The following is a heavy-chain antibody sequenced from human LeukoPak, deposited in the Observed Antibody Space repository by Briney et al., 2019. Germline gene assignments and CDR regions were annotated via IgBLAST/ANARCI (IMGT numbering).Heavy chain of an antibody. CDR2: ISGSGVNR. Sequence: GGSLRLSCEPSGFSIKDYALAWVRHPPGGGLEWISTISGSGVNRYYRDSVKGRFTVSRDNSKNTVYLQMDSLRADDTALYYCAKARRTTVTTYCFDPWGQGTLVTVSS. J-gene: IGHJ5*02. CDR1: GFSIKDYA. D-gene: IGHD4-17*01. V-gene: IGHV3-23*01. CDR3: AKARRTTVTTYCFDP.